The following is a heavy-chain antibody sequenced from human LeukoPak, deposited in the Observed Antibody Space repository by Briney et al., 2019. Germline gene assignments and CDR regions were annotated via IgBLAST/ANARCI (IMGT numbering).Heavy chain of an antibody. CDR2: ISGDGGST. V-gene: IGHV3-43*02. J-gene: IGHJ4*02. D-gene: IGHD3-3*01. CDR3: AKDIAPFDFWSGYPSQWYFDY. Sequence: GGSLRLSCAASGFTFDDYAMHWVRQAPGKGLEWVSLISGDGGSTYYADSVKGRFTISRDNSKNSLYLQMNSLRTEDTALYYCAKDIAPFDFWSGYPSQWYFDYWGQGTLVTVSS. CDR1: GFTFDDYA.